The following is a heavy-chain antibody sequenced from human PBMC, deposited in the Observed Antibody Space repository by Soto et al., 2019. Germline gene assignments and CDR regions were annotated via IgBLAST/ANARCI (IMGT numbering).Heavy chain of an antibody. Sequence: QVQLQESGPGLVKPSETLSLTCTVSGGSISSYYWSWIRQSPGKGLEWIGYIYYSGSTNYNPSLKSRXNMRVXXSKNQCSLKLSSVTAADTAVYYCARYDSAKYGMDVWGQGTTVTVSS. J-gene: IGHJ6*02. D-gene: IGHD3-3*01. CDR3: ARYDSAKYGMDV. V-gene: IGHV4-59*01. CDR2: IYYSGST. CDR1: GGSISSYY.